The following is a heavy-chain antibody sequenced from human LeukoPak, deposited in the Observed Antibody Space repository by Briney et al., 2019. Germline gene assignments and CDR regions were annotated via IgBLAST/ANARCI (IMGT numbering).Heavy chain of an antibody. J-gene: IGHJ4*02. Sequence: GGSLRLSCAASGFTFTTYWMGWVRQAPGKGLEWVANINQDGSEKYYVGSVKGRFTISRDNAKNSLYLQMNSLRAEDTAVYYCASLQWPVRYWGQGTLVTVSS. V-gene: IGHV3-7*01. D-gene: IGHD6-19*01. CDR3: ASLQWPVRY. CDR1: GFTFTTYW. CDR2: INQDGSEK.